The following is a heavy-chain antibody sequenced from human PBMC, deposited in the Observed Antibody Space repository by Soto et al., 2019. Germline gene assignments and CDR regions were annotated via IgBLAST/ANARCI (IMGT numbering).Heavy chain of an antibody. CDR3: ATRSGSSHLFDY. CDR1: GYTFTGYY. V-gene: IGHV1-2*04. D-gene: IGHD1-26*01. CDR2: INPNSGGT. Sequence: ASVKVSCKASGYTFTGYYMHWVRQAPGQGLEWMGWINPNSGGTNYAQKFQGWVTMTRDTFISTAYMELSRLRSDDTALYYCATRSGSSHLFDYWGQGTLVTVSS. J-gene: IGHJ4*02.